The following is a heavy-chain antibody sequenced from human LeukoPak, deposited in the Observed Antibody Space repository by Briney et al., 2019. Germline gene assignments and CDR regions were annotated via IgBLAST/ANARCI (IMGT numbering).Heavy chain of an antibody. CDR2: IYASGNT. V-gene: IGHV4-61*02. Sequence: PSETLSLTCTVSGGSITSGNSYWSWIRQPAGKGLEWIGRIYASGNTNYNPSLKSRVTISVDTSKNQFSLRLSSVTAADTAVYYCARGFDPWGQGTLVTVSS. J-gene: IGHJ5*02. CDR3: ARGFDP. CDR1: GGSITSGNSY.